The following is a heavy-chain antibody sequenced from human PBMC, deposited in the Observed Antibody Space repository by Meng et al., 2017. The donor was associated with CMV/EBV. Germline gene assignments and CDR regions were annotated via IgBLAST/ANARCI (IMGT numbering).Heavy chain of an antibody. CDR1: GFTFSSYW. V-gene: IGHV3-30*02. D-gene: IGHD3-10*01. CDR3: AKAMMVRGPLDY. J-gene: IGHJ4*02. CDR2: IRYDGSNK. Sequence: GGSLRLSCAASGFTFSSYWMSWVRQAPGKGLEWVAFIRYDGSNKYYADSVKGRFTISRDNSKNTLYLQMNSLRAEDTAVYYCAKAMMVRGPLDYWGQGTLVTVSS.